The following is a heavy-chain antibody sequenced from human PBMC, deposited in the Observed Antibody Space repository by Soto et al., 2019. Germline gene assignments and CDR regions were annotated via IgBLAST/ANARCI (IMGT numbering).Heavy chain of an antibody. CDR3: ARDTARAMVRIYYGMDV. CDR2: IWYDGSNK. V-gene: IGHV3-33*01. D-gene: IGHD3-10*01. CDR1: GFTFSSYG. Sequence: QVQLVESGGGVVQPGRSLRLSCAASGFTFSSYGMHWVRQAPGKGLEWVAVIWYDGSNKYYADSVKGRFTISRDNSKNRSYLQMNSLRAEDTAVYYCARDTARAMVRIYYGMDVWGQGTTVTVSS. J-gene: IGHJ6*02.